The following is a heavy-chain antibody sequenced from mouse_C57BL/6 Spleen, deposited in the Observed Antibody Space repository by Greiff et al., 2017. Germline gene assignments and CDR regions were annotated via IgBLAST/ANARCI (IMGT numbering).Heavy chain of an antibody. CDR2: ISYDGSN. D-gene: IGHD2-4*01. Sequence: EVQLQQSGPGLVKPSQSLSLTCSVTGYSITSGYYWNWIRQFPGNKLEWMGYISYDGSNNYNPSLKNRISITRDTSKNQFFLKLNSVTTEDTATYYCARAFYYDYAEAMDYWGQGTSVTVSS. V-gene: IGHV3-6*01. CDR3: ARAFYYDYAEAMDY. J-gene: IGHJ4*01. CDR1: GYSITSGYY.